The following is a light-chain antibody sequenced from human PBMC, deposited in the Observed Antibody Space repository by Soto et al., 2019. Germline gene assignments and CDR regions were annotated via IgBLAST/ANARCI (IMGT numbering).Light chain of an antibody. V-gene: IGKV3-11*01. CDR2: DVS. J-gene: IGKJ1*01. CDR1: QNISSY. CDR3: QQRSNWPRT. Sequence: IVLTQSPATLSLSPGERATLSCRASQNISSYLIWYQQKPGQAPRLLMYDVSNRATGTPARFSGSGSGTDFTLTISSLEPEDLAVYYCQQRSNWPRTFGQGTKVDIK.